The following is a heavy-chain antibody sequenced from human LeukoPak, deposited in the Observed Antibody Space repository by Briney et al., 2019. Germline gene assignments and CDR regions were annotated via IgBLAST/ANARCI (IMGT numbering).Heavy chain of an antibody. Sequence: PSETLSLTCTVSGGSISTYYWSWIRQPAGKGLEWIGRIYTSDTNYNPSLKSRVIISVDTSKNQFSLKLSSVTAADTAVYYCARVGDHYHWYLDLWGRGSLLTVSS. CDR3: ARVGDHYHWYLDL. V-gene: IGHV4-4*07. CDR2: IYTSDT. D-gene: IGHD3-10*01. J-gene: IGHJ2*01. CDR1: GGSISTYY.